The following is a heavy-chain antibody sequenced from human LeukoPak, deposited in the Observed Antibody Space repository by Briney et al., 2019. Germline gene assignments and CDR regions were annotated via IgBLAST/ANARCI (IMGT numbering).Heavy chain of an antibody. CDR1: GFTFSSYW. CDR3: ARGTMFPYYFDY. J-gene: IGHJ4*02. Sequence: GGSLRLSCAASGFTFSSYWMSWVRQAPGKGLEWVAIIKQDGNEKYYVDSVKGRFTISRDNAKNSLYLQMNSLRAEDTAVYYCARGTMFPYYFDYWGQGTLVTVSS. V-gene: IGHV3-7*01. D-gene: IGHD3-10*02. CDR2: IKQDGNEK.